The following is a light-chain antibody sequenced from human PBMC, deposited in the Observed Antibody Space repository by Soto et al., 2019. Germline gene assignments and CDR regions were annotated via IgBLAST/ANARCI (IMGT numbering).Light chain of an antibody. CDR3: QQSYRTPVT. CDR1: QDIRKY. Sequence: DIQMTQSPSSLSASVGDRVTITCQASQDIRKYLNWYQQKSGSPPKLLIYTASDLQTGVPSRFSGSGSGINFTFTISSLQPEDIGTYYCQQSYRTPVTFGPGTQV. J-gene: IGKJ3*01. V-gene: IGKV1-33*01. CDR2: TAS.